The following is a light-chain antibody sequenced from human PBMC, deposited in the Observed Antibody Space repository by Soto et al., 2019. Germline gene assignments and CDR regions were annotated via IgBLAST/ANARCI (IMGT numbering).Light chain of an antibody. J-gene: IGLJ1*01. CDR1: SSDIGTYNH. CDR2: EDI. V-gene: IGLV2-14*01. Sequence: QSVLTQPASVSGSPGQLIAISCAGTSSDIGTYNHVSWYQQHPGKAPQLIIYEDINRPSGLSSRFSGSKSGNTASLTISGLQAEDEADYFCCSYTTSSTLVCGTGTKVTVL. CDR3: CSYTTSSTLV.